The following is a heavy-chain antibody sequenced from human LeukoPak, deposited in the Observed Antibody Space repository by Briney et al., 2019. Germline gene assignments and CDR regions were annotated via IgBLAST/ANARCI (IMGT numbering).Heavy chain of an antibody. Sequence: SVKVSCKASGGTFSSYAISWVRQAPGQGLEWMGEIIPIFGTANYAQKFQGRVTITADESTSTAYMELSSLRSEDTAVYYCARDYYDSSGYSLPLPWGQGTLVTVSS. J-gene: IGHJ5*02. V-gene: IGHV1-69*13. CDR1: GGTFSSYA. CDR3: ARDYYDSSGYSLPLP. CDR2: IIPIFGTA. D-gene: IGHD3-22*01.